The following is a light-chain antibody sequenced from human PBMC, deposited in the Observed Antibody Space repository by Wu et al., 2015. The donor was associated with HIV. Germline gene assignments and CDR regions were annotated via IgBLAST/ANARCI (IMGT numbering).Light chain of an antibody. CDR2: AAS. CDR1: QGISSW. J-gene: IGKJ2*03. CDR3: QQANSFPYS. V-gene: IGKV1D-12*01. Sequence: IQMTQSPSSVSASVGDRVTITCRASQGISSWLARYQQKPGKAPKLLIYAASSLQSGVPSRFSGSGSGTDFTLTISSLQPEDFATYYCQQANSFPYSFGQGTKLEIK.